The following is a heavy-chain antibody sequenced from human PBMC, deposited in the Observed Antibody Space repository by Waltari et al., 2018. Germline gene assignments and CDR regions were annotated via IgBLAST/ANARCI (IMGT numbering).Heavy chain of an antibody. CDR2: IIPIFGTA. CDR1: GGTFSSYA. CDR3: ARVPDSSYGDYVDGYYGMDV. D-gene: IGHD4-17*01. Sequence: QVQLVQSGAEVKKPGSSVKVSCKASGGTFSSYAISWVRPAPGQGRGWMGRIIPIFGTANYAQKFQGRVTITADESTSTAYMELSSLRSEDTAVYYCARVPDSSYGDYVDGYYGMDVWGQGTTVTVSS. V-gene: IGHV1-69*15. J-gene: IGHJ6*02.